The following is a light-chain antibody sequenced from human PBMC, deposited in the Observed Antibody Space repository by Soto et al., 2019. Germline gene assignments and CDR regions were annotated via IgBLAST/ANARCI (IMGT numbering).Light chain of an antibody. CDR1: QSVSNIY. V-gene: IGKV3-20*01. J-gene: IGKJ2*01. CDR3: QQMDT. CDR2: GAS. Sequence: EIVLTQSPGTLSLSPGERATLSCRASQSVSNIYLAWYQQKPGQAPRLLIYGASSRATGIPDRFSGSGSGTDFTLTISRREPEDFAVYYCQQMDTFGQGTKLEIK.